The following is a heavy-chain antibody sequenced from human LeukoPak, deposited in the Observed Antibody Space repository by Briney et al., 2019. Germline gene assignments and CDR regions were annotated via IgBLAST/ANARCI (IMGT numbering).Heavy chain of an antibody. V-gene: IGHV3-23*01. Sequence: PGGSLRLSCAASGFTFSSYWMSWVRQAPGKGLEWVSAITGPGEGTWYADSVLGRFTTSRDNSKNTLYLQMNSLRAEDTAVYFCAKRMYGWYQIDYWGQGTLVTVSS. CDR1: GFTFSSYW. CDR3: AKRMYGWYQIDY. D-gene: IGHD6-19*01. J-gene: IGHJ4*02. CDR2: ITGPGEGT.